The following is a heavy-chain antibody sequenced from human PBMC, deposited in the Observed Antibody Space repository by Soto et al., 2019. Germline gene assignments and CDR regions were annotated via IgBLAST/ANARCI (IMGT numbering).Heavy chain of an antibody. D-gene: IGHD3-22*01. V-gene: IGHV3-23*01. J-gene: IGHJ4*02. Sequence: EVQLLQSGGGSVQPGGSLRLSCAASGFTFSRDPMSWVRQTPEKGLEWVSGISPSGAATYFADSVKGRFSISRDNSRSTLFLQMNNLRAEDTAVYYCAKGVDVGSTMIDYWGQGTLVTVSS. CDR3: AKGVDVGSTMIDY. CDR2: ISPSGAAT. CDR1: GFTFSRDP.